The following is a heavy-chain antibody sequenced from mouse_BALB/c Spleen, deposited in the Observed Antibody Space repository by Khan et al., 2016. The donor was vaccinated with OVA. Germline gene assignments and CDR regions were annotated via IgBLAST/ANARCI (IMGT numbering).Heavy chain of an antibody. V-gene: IGHV2-6-4*01. Sequence: QVQLKESGPGLVAPSQSLSITCTVSGFSLSRYNIYWVRQPPGKGLEWLGMIWGGGGTDYNSTLKSRLSIRKDNSKSQVLLKMNSLQNDDTAMYYCARAYYRYDGYYAMDYWGKGTSVTVSS. CDR2: IWGGGGT. CDR1: GFSLSRYN. D-gene: IGHD2-14*01. CDR3: ARAYYRYDGYYAMDY. J-gene: IGHJ4*01.